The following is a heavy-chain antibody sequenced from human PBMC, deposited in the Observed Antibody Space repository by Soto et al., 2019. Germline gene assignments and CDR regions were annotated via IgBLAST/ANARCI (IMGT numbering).Heavy chain of an antibody. CDR3: TTDQNMAGIPDEYYGMDV. V-gene: IGHV3-15*07. CDR1: GFTFSNAW. CDR2: IKSKTDGGTT. D-gene: IGHD6-19*01. J-gene: IGHJ6*02. Sequence: PGGSLRLSCAASGFTFSNAWMNWVRQAPGKGLEWVGRIKSKTDGGTTDYAAPVKGRFTISRDDSKNTLYLQMNSQKTEDTAVYYCTTDQNMAGIPDEYYGMDVWGQGTTVTVSS.